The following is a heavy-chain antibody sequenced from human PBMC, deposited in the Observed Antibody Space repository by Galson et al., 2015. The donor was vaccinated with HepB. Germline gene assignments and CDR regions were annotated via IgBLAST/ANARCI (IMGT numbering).Heavy chain of an antibody. CDR2: IWYDGSQK. CDR3: VRDSGLYGLDV. V-gene: IGHV3-33*08. Sequence: SLRLSCATSGFPFSDYGMHWVRRAPGKGLEWLAVIWYDGSQKFHEDSVEGRFTISRGNSKNMLFLQMDSLRVDDTAVYFCVRDSGLYGLDVWGQGTRVTVSS. CDR1: GFPFSDYG. J-gene: IGHJ6*02. D-gene: IGHD6-19*01.